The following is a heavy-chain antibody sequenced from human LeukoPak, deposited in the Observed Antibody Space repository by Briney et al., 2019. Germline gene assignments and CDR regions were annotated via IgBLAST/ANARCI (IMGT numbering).Heavy chain of an antibody. D-gene: IGHD2-15*01. CDR2: IYYSGST. CDR3: AGGGDCSGGSCPHDY. CDR1: GGSISSYY. V-gene: IGHV4-59*01. J-gene: IGHJ4*02. Sequence: ASETLSLTCTVSGGSISSYYWSWIRQPPGEGLEWIGYIYYSGSTNYNPSLKSRVTISVDTSKNQFSLKLSSVTAADTAVYYCAGGGDCSGGSCPHDYWGQGTLVTVSS.